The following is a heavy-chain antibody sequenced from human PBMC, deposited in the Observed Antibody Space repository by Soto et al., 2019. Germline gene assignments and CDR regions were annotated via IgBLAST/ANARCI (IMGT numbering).Heavy chain of an antibody. CDR2: INAGTGNT. J-gene: IGHJ5*02. Sequence: QVQLVQSGAEVKKPGASVKVSCKASGYTFTSYAMHWVRQAPGQRLEWMGWINAGTGNTKYSQKFQGRVTITRDTSASTAYMELSSLRSEDTAVYYCAMVTQYYFIDPWGQGTLVTVSS. CDR3: AMVTQYYFIDP. CDR1: GYTFTSYA. V-gene: IGHV1-3*01. D-gene: IGHD2-21*02.